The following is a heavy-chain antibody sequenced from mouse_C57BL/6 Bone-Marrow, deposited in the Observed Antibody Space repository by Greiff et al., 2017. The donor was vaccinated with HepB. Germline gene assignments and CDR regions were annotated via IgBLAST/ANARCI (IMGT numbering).Heavy chain of an antibody. J-gene: IGHJ3*01. Sequence: VKLMESGAELARPGASVKLSCKASGYTFTSYGISWVKQRTGQGLEWIGEIYPRSGNTYYNEKFKGKATLTADKSSSTAYMELRSLTSEDSAVYFCAREAIYPFAYWGQGTLVTVSA. V-gene: IGHV1-81*01. CDR2: IYPRSGNT. CDR1: GYTFTSYG. CDR3: AREAIYPFAY. D-gene: IGHD2-1*01.